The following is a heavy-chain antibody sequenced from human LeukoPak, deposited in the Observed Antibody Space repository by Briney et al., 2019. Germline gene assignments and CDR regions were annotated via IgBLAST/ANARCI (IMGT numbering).Heavy chain of an antibody. Sequence: GGSLRLSCAASGFTFSSYGMHWVRQAPGKGLEWVAVISYDGSNKYYADSVKGRFTISRDNSKNTLYLQMNSLRAEDTALYYCARSPGYSSSWYYFDYWGQGTLVTVSS. D-gene: IGHD6-13*01. J-gene: IGHJ4*02. CDR2: ISYDGSNK. V-gene: IGHV3-30*03. CDR3: ARSPGYSSSWYYFDY. CDR1: GFTFSSYG.